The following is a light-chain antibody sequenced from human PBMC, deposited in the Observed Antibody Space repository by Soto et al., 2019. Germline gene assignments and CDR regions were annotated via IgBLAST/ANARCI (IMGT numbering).Light chain of an antibody. J-gene: IGKJ1*01. V-gene: IGKV3-11*01. CDR2: DTS. CDR3: QQRSNWPPTWT. Sequence: EIVLTQSPATLSLSPGEGATLSCRASQTVSDFLGWYQQKPGQAPRLVIYDTSNRATGIPARFSGSGSGTDFTLTISSLEPEDFAVYYCQQRSNWPPTWTFGQGTKVEIK. CDR1: QTVSDF.